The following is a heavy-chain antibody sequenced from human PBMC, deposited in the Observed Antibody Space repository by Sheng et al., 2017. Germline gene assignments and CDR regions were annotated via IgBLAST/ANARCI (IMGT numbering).Heavy chain of an antibody. Sequence: QVQLVESGGGVVQPGRSLRLSCAASGFTFSSYGMHWVRQAPGKGLEWVAVIWYDGSNKYYADSVKGRFTISRDNSKNTLYLQMNSLRAEDTAVYYCARAITGDPMDYWGQGTLVTVS. J-gene: IGHJ4*02. CDR2: IWYDGSNK. CDR1: GFTFSSYG. D-gene: IGHD1-20*01. CDR3: ARAITGDPMDY. V-gene: IGHV3-33*01.